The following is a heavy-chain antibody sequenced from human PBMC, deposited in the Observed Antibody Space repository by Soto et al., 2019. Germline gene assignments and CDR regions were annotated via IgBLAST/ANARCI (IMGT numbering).Heavy chain of an antibody. V-gene: IGHV2-5*02. D-gene: IGHD3-10*01. J-gene: IGHJ5*02. Sequence: SGPTLVNPTQTLTLTCTFSGFSLSTSGVGVGWIRQPPGKALEWLALIYWDDDKRYSPSLKSRLTITKDTSKNQVVLTMTNMDPVDTATYYCALWTRSDTMVRGVIITLNWFDPWGQGTLVTVSS. CDR3: ALWTRSDTMVRGVIITLNWFDP. CDR1: GFSLSTSGVG. CDR2: IYWDDDK.